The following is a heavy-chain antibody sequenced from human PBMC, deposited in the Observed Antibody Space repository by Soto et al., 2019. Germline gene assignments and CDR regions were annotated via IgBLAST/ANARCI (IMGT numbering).Heavy chain of an antibody. Sequence: ASVKVSCKASGYTFTSYGISWVRQAPGQGLEWMGWIRAYNGYTNYAQKFQGRVTVTTDTSTSTAYMEPRNLISDDTAIYYCAXASDGYRSGWYVGYFDFWGPGTLVTVSS. V-gene: IGHV1-18*04. CDR1: GYTFTSYG. J-gene: IGHJ4*02. CDR2: IRAYNGYT. D-gene: IGHD6-19*01. CDR3: AXASDGYRSGWYVGYFDF.